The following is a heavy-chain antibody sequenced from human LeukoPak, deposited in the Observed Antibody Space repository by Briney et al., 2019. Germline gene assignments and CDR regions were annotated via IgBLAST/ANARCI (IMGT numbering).Heavy chain of an antibody. Sequence: PSETLSLTCTVSGGSISTSNYYWGWIRQPPGKGLEWIGYISKSGSTYYNSFLTSRVIISEDTSKNQLSLRINSVSAADTAVYYCARGESGNFEPFDSWGQGTLVIVSS. J-gene: IGHJ4*02. CDR2: ISKSGST. D-gene: IGHD1-26*01. CDR1: GGSISTSNYY. V-gene: IGHV4-61*05. CDR3: ARGESGNFEPFDS.